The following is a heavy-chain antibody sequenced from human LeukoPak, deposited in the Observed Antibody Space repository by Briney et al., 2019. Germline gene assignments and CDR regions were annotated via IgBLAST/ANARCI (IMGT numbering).Heavy chain of an antibody. CDR3: AIRKTMVVTPFLDAFDI. Sequence: SVKVSCKASGGTFSSYAISWVRQAPGQGLEWMGGIIPIFGTANYAQKFQGRVTITTDESTSTAYMELSSLRSEDTAVYYCAIRKTMVVTPFLDAFDIWRQGTMVTVSS. V-gene: IGHV1-69*05. D-gene: IGHD4-23*01. CDR2: IIPIFGTA. CDR1: GGTFSSYA. J-gene: IGHJ3*02.